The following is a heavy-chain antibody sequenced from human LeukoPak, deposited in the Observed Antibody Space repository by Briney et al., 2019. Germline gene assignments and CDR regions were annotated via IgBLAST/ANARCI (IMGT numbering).Heavy chain of an antibody. J-gene: IGHJ4*02. CDR2: INSDGSST. V-gene: IGHV3-74*01. Sequence: GGSLRLSCAASGFTFSSYWMHWVRQAPGKGLVWVSRINSDGSSTSYADSVKGRFAISRDNAKNTLYLQMNSLRAEDTAVYYCARWGYYYDSSGYYYLFDYWGQGTLVTVSS. CDR3: ARWGYYYDSSGYYYLFDY. D-gene: IGHD3-22*01. CDR1: GFTFSSYW.